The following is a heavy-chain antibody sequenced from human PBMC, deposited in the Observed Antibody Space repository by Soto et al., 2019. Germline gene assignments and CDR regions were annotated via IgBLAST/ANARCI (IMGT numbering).Heavy chain of an antibody. J-gene: IGHJ4*02. Sequence: QVQLVQSGAEVKKPGSSVKVSCKASGGTFSSYTISWVRQAPGQGLDWMGRIIPILGIANYAQKFQGRVTITADKSTSTAYMELSSLRSEDTAVYYCARDFGLVVAATALGYWGQGTLVTVSS. D-gene: IGHD2-15*01. CDR3: ARDFGLVVAATALGY. CDR2: IIPILGIA. CDR1: GGTFSSYT. V-gene: IGHV1-69*08.